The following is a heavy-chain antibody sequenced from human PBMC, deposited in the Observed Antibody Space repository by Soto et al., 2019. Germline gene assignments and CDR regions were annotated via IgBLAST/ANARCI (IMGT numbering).Heavy chain of an antibody. CDR3: ARHPRERIARDLAHYYGMDV. Sequence: LGESLKISCKGSGYSFTSYWIGWVRQMPGKGLEWMGIIYPGDSDTRYSPSFQGQVTISADKSISTAYLQWSSLKASDTAMYYCARHPRERIARDLAHYYGMDVWGQGTTVTVSS. CDR1: GYSFTSYW. D-gene: IGHD1-26*01. V-gene: IGHV5-51*01. J-gene: IGHJ6*02. CDR2: IYPGDSDT.